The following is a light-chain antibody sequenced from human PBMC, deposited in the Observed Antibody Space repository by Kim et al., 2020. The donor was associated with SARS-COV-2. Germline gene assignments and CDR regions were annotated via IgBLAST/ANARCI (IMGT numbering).Light chain of an antibody. CDR3: QKCDSAPWT. Sequence: ASVGDRVTNTCRASQDISNYLAWFQLKTGKAPKLLIYAASALQPGVPSRFSGSGSGTDFTLTVTSLQPEDVATYYCQKCDSAPWTFGQGTKVDIK. V-gene: IGKV1-27*01. CDR1: QDISNY. CDR2: AAS. J-gene: IGKJ1*01.